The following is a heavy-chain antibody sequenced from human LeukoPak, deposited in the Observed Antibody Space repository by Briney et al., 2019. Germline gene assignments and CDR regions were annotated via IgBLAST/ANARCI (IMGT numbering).Heavy chain of an antibody. Sequence: GGSLRLSCTASGFTFSSYEMNWVRQAPGKGLEWVSYISSSGSTIYYADSVKGRFTISRDNAKNSLYLQMNSLRAEDTAVYYCARGPYSSGWYKGVDYFDYWGQGTLVIVSS. J-gene: IGHJ4*02. CDR3: ARGPYSSGWYKGVDYFDY. V-gene: IGHV3-48*03. D-gene: IGHD6-19*01. CDR2: ISSSGSTI. CDR1: GFTFSSYE.